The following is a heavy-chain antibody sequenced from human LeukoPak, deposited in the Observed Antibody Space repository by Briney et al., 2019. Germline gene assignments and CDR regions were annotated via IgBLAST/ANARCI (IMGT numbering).Heavy chain of an antibody. CDR1: GGSFSGYY. CDR2: IFYSGIT. D-gene: IGHD1-26*01. J-gene: IGHJ4*02. Sequence: PSETLSLTCAVYGGSFSGYYWGWIRQPPGKGLEWIGSIFYSGITYYNTSLKSRVNISLDKSKNQFSLKLTSVTAADTAVYYCARHSGSYPVNYWGQGTLVTVSS. V-gene: IGHV4-34*12. CDR3: ARHSGSYPVNY.